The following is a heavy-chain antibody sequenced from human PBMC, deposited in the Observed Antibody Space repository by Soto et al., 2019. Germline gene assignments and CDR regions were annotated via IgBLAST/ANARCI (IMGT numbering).Heavy chain of an antibody. Sequence: GGSLRLSCAASGFTFTSYGMHWVRQAPGKGLEWVAAIRYDGSSTYYADSVKGRFTISRDNSKNTLYLQMNSLRAEDTAVYYCAKDLIAVAGTVGSFDYWGQGTLVTVSS. J-gene: IGHJ4*02. D-gene: IGHD6-19*01. V-gene: IGHV3-30*18. CDR3: AKDLIAVAGTVGSFDY. CDR2: IRYDGSST. CDR1: GFTFTSYG.